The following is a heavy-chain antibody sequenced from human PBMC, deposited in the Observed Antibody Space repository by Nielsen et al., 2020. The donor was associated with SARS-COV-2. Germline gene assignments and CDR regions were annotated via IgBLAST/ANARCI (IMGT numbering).Heavy chain of an antibody. D-gene: IGHD3-16*02. V-gene: IGHV4-34*01. CDR3: ARAKGVKGRRPITFGGVIAGFDY. Sequence: WLRQPPGKGLECIGEINHRGSTNYNSSLKSRVTISVDTSKNQFSLKLSSVTAADTAVYYCARAKGVKGRRPITFGGVIAGFDYWGQGTLVTVSS. J-gene: IGHJ4*02. CDR2: INHRGST.